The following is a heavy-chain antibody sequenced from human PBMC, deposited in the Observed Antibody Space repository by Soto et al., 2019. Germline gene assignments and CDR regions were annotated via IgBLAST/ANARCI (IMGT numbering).Heavy chain of an antibody. CDR3: ARSVAGHFDY. CDR1: GSTFSSYY. V-gene: IGHV3-30-3*01. CDR2: ISPDGNNA. D-gene: IGHD6-19*01. Sequence: PGGSLRLSCAASGSTFSSYYIHWVRQAPGKGQQWLAHISPDGNNAYYADSVRGRFTISRDNAENSLFLQMNSLRDEDTAAYFCARSVAGHFDYWGQGALVTVSS. J-gene: IGHJ4*02.